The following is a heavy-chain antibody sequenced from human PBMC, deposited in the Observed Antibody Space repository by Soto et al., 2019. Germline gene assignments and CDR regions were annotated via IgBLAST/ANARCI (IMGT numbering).Heavy chain of an antibody. J-gene: IGHJ4*02. CDR2: LSSDGFGA. Sequence: LRLSCAASDFSLSPYWMHWVRQVPGRGLEWVARLSSDGFGAAYADSVKGRFFISRDIARNTLSLQMNSLRADDTAVYYCARDLGGPDYWGRGTSVTVSS. D-gene: IGHD3-16*01. CDR3: ARDLGGPDY. CDR1: DFSLSPYW. V-gene: IGHV3-74*03.